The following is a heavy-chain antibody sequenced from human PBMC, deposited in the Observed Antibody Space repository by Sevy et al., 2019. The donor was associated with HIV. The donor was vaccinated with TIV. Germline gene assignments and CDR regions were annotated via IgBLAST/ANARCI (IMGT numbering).Heavy chain of an antibody. J-gene: IGHJ3*02. CDR2: ISWNSGSI. D-gene: IGHD3-9*01. Sequence: GGSLRLSCAASGFTFDDYAMHWVRQAPGKGLEWVSGISWNSGSIGYADSVKGRFTISRDNAKNSLYLQMNSLRAEDMALYYCAKDRVLTGYGAFDIWGQGTMVTVSS. CDR1: GFTFDDYA. CDR3: AKDRVLTGYGAFDI. V-gene: IGHV3-9*03.